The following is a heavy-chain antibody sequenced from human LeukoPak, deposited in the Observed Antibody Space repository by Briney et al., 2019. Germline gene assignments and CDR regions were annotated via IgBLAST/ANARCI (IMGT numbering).Heavy chain of an antibody. D-gene: IGHD2-2*01. V-gene: IGHV1-69*06. J-gene: IGHJ4*02. Sequence: VASVKVSCKASGGTFSSYGISWVRQAPGQGLEWMGGIMPMFGKANYAQKFQGRVTTTADKATSTAYMELSSLRSEDTAVYYCAGGRTDIVVVPATLRNYYFDYWGQGTLVTVSS. CDR2: IMPMFGKA. CDR3: AGGRTDIVVVPATLRNYYFDY. CDR1: GGTFSSYG.